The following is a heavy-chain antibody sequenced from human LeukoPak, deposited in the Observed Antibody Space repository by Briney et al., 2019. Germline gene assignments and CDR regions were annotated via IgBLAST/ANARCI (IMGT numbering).Heavy chain of an antibody. V-gene: IGHV3-30*03. D-gene: IGHD3-10*02. CDR1: GFTFSSYG. Sequence: GGSLRLSCAASGFTFSSYGMHWVRQAPGKGLEWVAVISYDGSNKYYADSVKGRFTISRDNSKNTLYLQMNTLRADDTAVYYCARGVLGIIPIDYWGQGTLVTVSS. J-gene: IGHJ4*02. CDR3: ARGVLGIIPIDY. CDR2: ISYDGSNK.